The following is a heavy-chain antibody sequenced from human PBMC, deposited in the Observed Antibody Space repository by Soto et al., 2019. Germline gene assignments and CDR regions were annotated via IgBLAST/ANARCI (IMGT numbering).Heavy chain of an antibody. J-gene: IGHJ4*02. Sequence: GGSLRLSCAASGFTFSSYGMHWVRQAPGKGLEWVAVISYDGSNKYYADSVKGRFTISRDNSKNTLYLQMNSLRAEDTAVYYCAKVSWDATIPFLEWSLDYWGQGTLVTVSS. V-gene: IGHV3-30*18. D-gene: IGHD3-3*01. CDR2: ISYDGSNK. CDR3: AKVSWDATIPFLEWSLDY. CDR1: GFTFSSYG.